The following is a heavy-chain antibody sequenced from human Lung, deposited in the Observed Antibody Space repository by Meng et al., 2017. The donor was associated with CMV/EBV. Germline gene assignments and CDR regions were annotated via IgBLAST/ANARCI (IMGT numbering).Heavy chain of an antibody. CDR2: ISYDGSNK. CDR1: GFTFSSYA. D-gene: IGHD3-3*01. CDR3: ARELRFVEWLLPTSYDYYGMDV. Sequence: SXKISXAASGFTFSSYAMHWVRQAPGKGLEWVAVISYDGSNKYYADSVKGRFTISRDNSKNTLYLQMNSLRAEDTAVYYCARELRFVEWLLPTSYDYYGMDVWGQGXTVTVSS. V-gene: IGHV3-30-3*01. J-gene: IGHJ6*02.